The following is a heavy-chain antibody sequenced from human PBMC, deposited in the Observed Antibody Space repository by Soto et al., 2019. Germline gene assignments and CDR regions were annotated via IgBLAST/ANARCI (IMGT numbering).Heavy chain of an antibody. V-gene: IGHV3-21*01. Sequence: GGSLRLSCAASGFTFNTYSMNWVRQAPGQGLEWLSFISSSSYYISYGDSVKGRFTISRDNAKNSLFLQMHSLRAEDTAVYYCARVLVQGSSGYYLPWGQGTLVTVSS. CDR1: GFTFNTYS. J-gene: IGHJ5*02. CDR2: ISSSSYYI. D-gene: IGHD3-22*01. CDR3: ARVLVQGSSGYYLP.